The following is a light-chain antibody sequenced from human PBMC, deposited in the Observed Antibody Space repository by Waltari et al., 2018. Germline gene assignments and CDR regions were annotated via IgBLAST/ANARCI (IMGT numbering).Light chain of an antibody. J-gene: IGLJ1*01. V-gene: IGLV1-44*01. CDR1: TSNIGRNN. Sequence: QSVLTQPPSESGAPGQSVTISCSGSTSNIGRNNVNWYQQVPGTAPRRVMYRTNQRPSGVPDRFSGSKSGTSASLAISGLQSEDEADYYCSPWDDSLNTYVFGSGTKVTVL. CDR2: RTN. CDR3: SPWDDSLNTYV.